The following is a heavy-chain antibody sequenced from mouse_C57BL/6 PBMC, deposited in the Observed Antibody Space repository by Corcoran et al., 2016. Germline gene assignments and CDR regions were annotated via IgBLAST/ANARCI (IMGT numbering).Heavy chain of an antibody. CDR3: ARRFYGNEAMDY. CDR2: INPNNGGT. V-gene: IGHV1-26*01. D-gene: IGHD2-1*01. J-gene: IGHJ4*01. CDR1: GYTFTDYY. Sequence: EVQLQQSGPELVKPGASVKISCKASGYTFTDYYMNWVKQSHGKSLEWIGDINPNNGGTSYNQKFKGKATLTVDKSSSTAYMELRSLTSEDSAVYYCARRFYGNEAMDYWGQGTSVTFSS.